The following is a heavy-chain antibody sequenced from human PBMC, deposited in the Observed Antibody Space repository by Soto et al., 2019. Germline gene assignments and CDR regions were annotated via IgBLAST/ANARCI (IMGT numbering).Heavy chain of an antibody. CDR1: GGSISSSTYF. V-gene: IGHV4-39*01. CDR3: ARPSYGGSSDY. J-gene: IGHJ4*02. Sequence: SETLSLTCTVSGGSISSSTYFWGWIRQPPGKGLEWIGSIYHSGSTNYNPSLKSRVTISVDTSKNQFSLKLSSVTAADTAVYYCARPSYGGSSDYWGQGTLVTVSS. CDR2: IYHSGST. D-gene: IGHD2-15*01.